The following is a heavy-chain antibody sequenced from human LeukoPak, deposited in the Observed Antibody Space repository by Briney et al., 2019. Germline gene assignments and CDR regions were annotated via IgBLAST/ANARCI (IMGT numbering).Heavy chain of an antibody. Sequence: GGSLRLSCAASGFTFSSYAMEWVRQAPGKGLEWVSSITGSSDSIYYADSVKGRFTISRDNAKNSLYLQMNSLRAEDTAMYYCARDADGYEDWGQGTLVTVSS. CDR3: ARDADGYED. V-gene: IGHV3-21*01. J-gene: IGHJ1*01. D-gene: IGHD5-18*01. CDR2: ITGSSDSI. CDR1: GFTFSSYA.